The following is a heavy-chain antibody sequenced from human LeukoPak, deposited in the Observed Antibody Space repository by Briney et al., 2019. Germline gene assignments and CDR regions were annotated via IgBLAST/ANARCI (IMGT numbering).Heavy chain of an antibody. CDR1: GGSISSGGYY. CDR2: IYYSGNT. CDR3: ARGAAGYSYG. J-gene: IGHJ4*02. V-gene: IGHV4-61*08. D-gene: IGHD5-18*01. Sequence: SQTLSLTCTVSGGSISSGGYYWSWIRQPPGKGLEWIGHIYYSGNTNYNLSLKSRVTISIDTSKNQFSLRLSSVTAADTAVYYCARGAAGYSYGWGQGTLVTVSS.